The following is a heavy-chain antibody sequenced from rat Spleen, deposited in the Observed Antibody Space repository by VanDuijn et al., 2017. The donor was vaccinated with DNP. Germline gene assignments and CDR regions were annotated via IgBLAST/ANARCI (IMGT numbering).Heavy chain of an antibody. CDR3: ARHSAAVYAMDA. V-gene: IGHV5-7*01. D-gene: IGHD1-11*01. J-gene: IGHJ4*01. CDR1: GFTFSDYN. Sequence: EVQLVESGGGLVQPGRSLKLSCAASGFTFSDYNMAWVRQAPKKGLEWVATISYDGSSTYYRDSVKGRFTISRDNAKSTLYLQMDSLRSEDTATYYCARHSAAVYAMDAWGQGTSVTVSS. CDR2: ISYDGSST.